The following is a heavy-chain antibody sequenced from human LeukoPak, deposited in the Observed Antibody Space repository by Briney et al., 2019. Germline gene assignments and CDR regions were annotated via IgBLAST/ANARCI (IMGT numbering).Heavy chain of an antibody. CDR3: VTVTRHNWFDP. Sequence: GGSLRLSCAASGFTVSNNYLSWVRQAPGKGLEWVSVIYSGGSTYYADSVKGRFTISRDNSKNTLYLQMNSLRAEDTAVYYCVTVTRHNWFDPWGQGTLVTVSS. J-gene: IGHJ5*02. CDR2: IYSGGST. D-gene: IGHD4-17*01. CDR1: GFTVSNNY. V-gene: IGHV3-66*01.